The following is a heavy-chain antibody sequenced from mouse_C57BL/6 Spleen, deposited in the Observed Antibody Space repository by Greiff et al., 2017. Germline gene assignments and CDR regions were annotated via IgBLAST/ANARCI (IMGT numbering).Heavy chain of an antibody. CDR3: ARLDY. J-gene: IGHJ2*01. V-gene: IGHV1-69*01. CDR2: IDPSDSYT. Sequence: QVQLKQPGAELVMPGASVKLSCKASGYTFTSYWMHWVKQRPGQGLEWIGEIDPSDSYTNYNQKFKGKSTLTVDKSSSTAYMQLSSLTSEDSAVYDCARLDYWGQGTTLTVSS. CDR1: GYTFTSYW.